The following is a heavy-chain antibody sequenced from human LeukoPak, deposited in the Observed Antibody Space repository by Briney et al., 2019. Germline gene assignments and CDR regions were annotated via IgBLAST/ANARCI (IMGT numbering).Heavy chain of an antibody. CDR2: INPKNAGT. CDR1: GYTFTGHY. Sequence: ASVKVSCKASGYTFTGHYMHWVRQAPGQGLEWMGWINPKNAGTNFAQRFQGRVTMTRDSSISTAYTELSRLRSDDTAVYYCARGTVSGSYQYYYYYYMDVWGKGTTVTISS. D-gene: IGHD1-26*01. CDR3: ARGTVSGSYQYYYYYYMDV. V-gene: IGHV1-2*02. J-gene: IGHJ6*03.